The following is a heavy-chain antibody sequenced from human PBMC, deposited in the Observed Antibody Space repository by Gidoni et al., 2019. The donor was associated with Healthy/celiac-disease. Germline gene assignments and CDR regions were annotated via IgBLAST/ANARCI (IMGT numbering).Heavy chain of an antibody. Sequence: QLQLVESGGGVVQPGRSLMLSCAAPGFTFSSYGMHWVRQAPGKGLEWVAVISYDGSNKYYADSVKGRFTISRDNSKNTLYLQMNSLRAEDTAVYYCAKDRGRAFDIWGQGTMVTVSS. CDR2: ISYDGSNK. V-gene: IGHV3-30*18. J-gene: IGHJ3*02. CDR3: AKDRGRAFDI. CDR1: GFTFSSYG.